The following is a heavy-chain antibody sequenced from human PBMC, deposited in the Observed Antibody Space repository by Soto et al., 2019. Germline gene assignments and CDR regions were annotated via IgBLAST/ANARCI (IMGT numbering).Heavy chain of an antibody. CDR2: IYYSGST. D-gene: IGHD6-6*01. J-gene: IGHJ6*02. Sequence: SETLSLTCTVSGGSISSGGYYWSWIRQHPGKGLEWIGYIYYSGSTYYNPSLKSRVTISVDTSKNQFSLKLSSVTAADTAVYYCARGVGSGLIVAARQEDYDYYGMDVWGQGTTVTVSS. V-gene: IGHV4-31*03. CDR3: ARGVGSGLIVAARQEDYDYYGMDV. CDR1: GGSISSGGYY.